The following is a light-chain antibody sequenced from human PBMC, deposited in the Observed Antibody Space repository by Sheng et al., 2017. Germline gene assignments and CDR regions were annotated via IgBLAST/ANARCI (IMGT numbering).Light chain of an antibody. Sequence: EIVLTQSPDTLSLSPGERVTLSCRASQSVSSNYLAWYQQKPGQATQAPHLWCIQQGHWSSQTGSVAVGLGLDFTLTINRLEPEDFAVYYCQQYGSSPLTFGGGTKVEIK. J-gene: IGKJ4*01. V-gene: IGKV3-20*01. CDR3: QQYGSSPLT. CDR1: QSVSSNY. CDR2: CI.